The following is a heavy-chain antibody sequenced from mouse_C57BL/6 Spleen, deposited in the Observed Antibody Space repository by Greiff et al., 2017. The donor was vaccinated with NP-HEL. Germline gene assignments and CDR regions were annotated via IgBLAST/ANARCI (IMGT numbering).Heavy chain of an antibody. D-gene: IGHD1-1*01. J-gene: IGHJ2*01. CDR3: TRGRDLGVVAPNFDY. V-gene: IGHV5-9-1*02. CDR2: ISSGGDYI. Sequence: EVHLVESGEGLVKPGGSLKLSCAASGFTFSSYAMSWVRQTPEKRLEWVAYISSGGDYIYYADTVKGRFTISRDNARNTLYLQMSSLKSEDTAMYYCTRGRDLGVVAPNFDYWGQGTTLTVSS. CDR1: GFTFSSYA.